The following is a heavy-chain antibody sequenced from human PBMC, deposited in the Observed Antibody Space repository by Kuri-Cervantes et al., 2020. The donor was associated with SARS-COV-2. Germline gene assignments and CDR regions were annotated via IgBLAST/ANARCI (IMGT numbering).Heavy chain of an antibody. D-gene: IGHD3-16*01. CDR2: IYYSGST. Sequence: SETLSLTCTVSGGSISSSSYYWGWIRQPPGKGLEWIGSIYYSGSTNYNPSLKSRVTISVDTSKNQFSLKLSSVTAADTAVYYCAGLMGRDYYYYGMDVWGQGTTVTVSS. J-gene: IGHJ6*02. CDR3: AGLMGRDYYYYGMDV. V-gene: IGHV4-39*07. CDR1: GGSISSSSYY.